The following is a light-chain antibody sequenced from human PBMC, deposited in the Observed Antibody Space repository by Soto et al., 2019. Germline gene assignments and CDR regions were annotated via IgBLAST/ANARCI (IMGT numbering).Light chain of an antibody. CDR1: HIVSISF. CDR3: QHYGNSPRT. Sequence: VLTQSPFTLSFSPVERSTLFFIASHIVSISFLAWYQQKPGQAPRLVIYGASSRATGIPARFSGSGSGTDFTLTISRLEPEDFAMYYCQHYGNSPRTFGQGTKVDIK. V-gene: IGKV3-20*01. J-gene: IGKJ1*01. CDR2: GAS.